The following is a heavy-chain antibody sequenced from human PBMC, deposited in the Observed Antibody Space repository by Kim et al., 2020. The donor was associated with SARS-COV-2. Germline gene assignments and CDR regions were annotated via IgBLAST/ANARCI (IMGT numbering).Heavy chain of an antibody. CDR1: GFTFSSYS. J-gene: IGHJ6*02. CDR3: ARAPLVYYGSVTSIIVDAYYYFYVMDV. D-gene: IGHD3-10*01. Sequence: GGSLRLSCAASGFTFSSYSMNWVRQAPGKGLEWVSSISSSSSYIYYADSVTGRFNISRDNAKNSLYLQMNSLRAEATAVYYCARAPLVYYGSVTSIIVDAYYYFYVMDVWGQATTVTFAS. CDR2: ISSSSSYI. V-gene: IGHV3-21*01.